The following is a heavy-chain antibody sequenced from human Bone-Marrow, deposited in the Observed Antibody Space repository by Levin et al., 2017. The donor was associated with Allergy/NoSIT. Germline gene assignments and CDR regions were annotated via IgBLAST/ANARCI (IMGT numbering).Heavy chain of an antibody. V-gene: IGHV1-3*01. CDR1: GFTFTASA. J-gene: IGHJ3*02. CDR3: AKDRRSGNTDGFDI. CDR2: IHPGNGNT. Sequence: ASVKVSCKASGFTFTASALHWVRQAPGQRLEWMGWIHPGNGNTRYSQNFQGRLTFTRDTSASTAYLELSSLTSEDTAVYYCAKDRRSGNTDGFDIWGQGTMVTVSS. D-gene: IGHD1-26*01.